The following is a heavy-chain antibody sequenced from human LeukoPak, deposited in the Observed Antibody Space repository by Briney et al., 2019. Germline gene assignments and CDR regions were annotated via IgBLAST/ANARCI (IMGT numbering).Heavy chain of an antibody. CDR2: ISYDGSNK. V-gene: IGHV3-30*18. CDR1: GFTFSSYG. J-gene: IGHJ4*02. CDR3: AKDLDYYDSSGYFGFDY. D-gene: IGHD3-22*01. Sequence: GGSLRLSCAASGFTFSSYGMHWVRQAPSKGLEWVAVISYDGSNKYYADSVKGRFTISRDNSKNTLYLQMNSLRAEDTAVYYCAKDLDYYDSSGYFGFDYWGQGTLVTVSS.